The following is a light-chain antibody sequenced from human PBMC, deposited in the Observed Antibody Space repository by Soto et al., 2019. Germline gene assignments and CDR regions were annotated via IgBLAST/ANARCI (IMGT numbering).Light chain of an antibody. V-gene: IGKV3-15*01. CDR3: QPYNNWPPYT. Sequence: EIVMTQSPATLSVSPGERATLSCRASQSVSSNLAWYQQKPGQAPRLLIYGASTRATGIPARFSGSGSGTEFPLTISRLQSEDVAGYYCQPYNNWPPYTFGQGTKLEIK. CDR1: QSVSSN. J-gene: IGKJ2*01. CDR2: GAS.